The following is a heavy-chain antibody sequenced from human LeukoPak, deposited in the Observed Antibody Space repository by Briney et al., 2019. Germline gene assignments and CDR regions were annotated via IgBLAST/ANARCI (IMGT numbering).Heavy chain of an antibody. CDR1: GYTFTAYY. D-gene: IGHD5-12*01. CDR3: ARDDGSGYDYIAEYFQH. Sequence: ASVKVSCKASGYTFTAYYMHWVRQAPGQGLEWMGWINPKSGGTNYPQKFQGRVTMTRDTSISTAYMELSRLRSDDTAVYYCARDDGSGYDYIAEYFQHWGQGTLVTVSS. V-gene: IGHV1-2*02. J-gene: IGHJ1*01. CDR2: INPKSGGT.